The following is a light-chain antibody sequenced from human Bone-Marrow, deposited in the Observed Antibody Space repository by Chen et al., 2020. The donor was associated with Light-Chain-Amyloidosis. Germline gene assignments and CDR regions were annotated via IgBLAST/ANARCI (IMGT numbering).Light chain of an antibody. CDR3: QQYGTSPLT. Sequence: EIVLTQSPGTLSLSPGEGANLSCRASQTISSNYLTWYQQKFGQAPRLLIYGSSSRANGIPDRFTGSGSGTDFTLTINRLEPGDFAMYYCQQYGTSPLTFGGGTKVEIK. J-gene: IGKJ4*01. V-gene: IGKV3-20*01. CDR2: GSS. CDR1: QTISSNY.